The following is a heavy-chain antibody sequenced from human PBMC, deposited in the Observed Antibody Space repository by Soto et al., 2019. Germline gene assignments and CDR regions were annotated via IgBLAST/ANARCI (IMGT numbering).Heavy chain of an antibody. D-gene: IGHD5-18*01. J-gene: IGHJ5*02. CDR3: ARHVASYGRYNRFTP. CDR1: GGSISSSSYY. V-gene: IGHV4-39*01. CDR2: IYYSGST. Sequence: QLQLQESGPGRVKPSETLSLTCTVSGGSISSSSYYWGWIRQPPGKGLEWIGRIYYSGSTYYNPSLKSGVIISVGRTKYRFSLKLRLVPAADAGVYYAARHVASYGRYNRFTPWGQGTLVTVSS.